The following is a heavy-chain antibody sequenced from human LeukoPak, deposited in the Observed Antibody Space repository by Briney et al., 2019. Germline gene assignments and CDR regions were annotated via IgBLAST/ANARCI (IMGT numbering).Heavy chain of an antibody. CDR1: GGSIISDSYY. CDR3: AGRRSCTSCYVTVDY. J-gene: IGHJ4*02. Sequence: KSSETLSLTCSVSGGSIISDSYYWNWIRQPAGKGLEWIGRMYTSATTNYNPSLKSRVTISIYTSKNQCSLKVRSVTAVETAVYYCAGRRSCTSCYVTVDYWGEGTLVTVSS. CDR2: MYTSATT. D-gene: IGHD2-2*01. V-gene: IGHV4-61*02.